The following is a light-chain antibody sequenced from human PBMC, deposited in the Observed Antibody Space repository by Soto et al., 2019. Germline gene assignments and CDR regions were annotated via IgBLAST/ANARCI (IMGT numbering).Light chain of an antibody. CDR2: GAF. J-gene: IGKJ5*01. Sequence: VMSQSPGTLSVSPGERATLSCRASQSVSSDLAWYQQKPGQAPRLLIYGAFNRATGVPVRFSGSGSGTEFTLPISSLQSEDSAVDCCQQYNNWPPITSGQGTRLEIK. CDR1: QSVSSD. V-gene: IGKV3-15*01. CDR3: QQYNNWPPIT.